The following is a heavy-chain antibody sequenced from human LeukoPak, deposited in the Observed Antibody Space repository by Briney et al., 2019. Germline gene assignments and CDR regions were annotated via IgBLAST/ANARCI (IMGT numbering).Heavy chain of an antibody. V-gene: IGHV4-34*01. CDR1: GGSFSGYY. CDR3: ARRTRGYGYGPYYYGMDV. Sequence: SETLSLTCVVYGGSFSGYYWSWIRQPPGKGLEWIGEINHSGSTNYNPSLKSRVTISVDTSKNQFSLKLSSVTAADTAVYYCARRTRGYGYGPYYYGMDVWGQGTTVTVSS. CDR2: INHSGST. D-gene: IGHD5-18*01. J-gene: IGHJ6*02.